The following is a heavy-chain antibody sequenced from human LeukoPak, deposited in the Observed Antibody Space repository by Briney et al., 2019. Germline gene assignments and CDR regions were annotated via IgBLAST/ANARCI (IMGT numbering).Heavy chain of an antibody. D-gene: IGHD4-11*01. Sequence: PGGSLRLSCEASGFIFSHYGMHWVRQATGKGLEWVAVIWSDGSNRFYAGSVKGRFTISRDNSENTVFLQMDSLRAEDTTMYYCARDAQRGFDYSNSLKYWGHGTLVTVSS. CDR3: ARDAQRGFDYSNSLKY. CDR1: GFIFSHYG. V-gene: IGHV3-33*01. J-gene: IGHJ4*01. CDR2: IWSDGSNR.